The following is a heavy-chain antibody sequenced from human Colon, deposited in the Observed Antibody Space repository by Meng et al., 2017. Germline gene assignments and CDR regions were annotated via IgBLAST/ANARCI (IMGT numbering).Heavy chain of an antibody. CDR1: GYTFTDYY. CDR2: INPNSGGT. D-gene: IGHD2-2*01. Sequence: QVQRVQSGAEVKKPGASVKVSCKASGYTFTDYYIHWVRQAPGQGLEWMGRINPNSGGTNYAQKFQGRVTMTRDTSISTAYMELSRLRSDDTAVYYCARGYLVVVPTAPNAGYWGQGTLVTVSS. V-gene: IGHV1-2*06. CDR3: ARGYLVVVPTAPNAGY. J-gene: IGHJ4*02.